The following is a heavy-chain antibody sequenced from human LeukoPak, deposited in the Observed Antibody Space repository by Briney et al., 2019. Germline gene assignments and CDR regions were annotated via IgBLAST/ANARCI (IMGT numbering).Heavy chain of an antibody. Sequence: ASVKVSCKVSGYTLTELSMHWVRQAPGKGLEWMGGFDPEDGETIYAQKLQGRVTMTTDTSTSTAYMELRSLRSDDTAVYYCARVRLSSSQYNWFDPWGQGTLVTVSS. CDR3: ARVRLSSSQYNWFDP. J-gene: IGHJ5*02. V-gene: IGHV1-24*01. D-gene: IGHD6-6*01. CDR1: GYTLTELS. CDR2: FDPEDGET.